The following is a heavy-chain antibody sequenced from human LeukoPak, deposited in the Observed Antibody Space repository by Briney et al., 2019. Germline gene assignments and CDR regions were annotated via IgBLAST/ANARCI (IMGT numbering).Heavy chain of an antibody. CDR3: AKAAPGGSSWYHYYYYGMDV. J-gene: IGHJ6*02. V-gene: IGHV3-43*02. Sequence: AGGSLRPSWAASGLTFDVYAMHGVRQAPGKGLEWVSLISGDGGSTYYADSVKGRFTISRDNSKNSLYLQMNSLRTEDTALYYCAKAAPGGSSWYHYYYYGMDVWGQGTTVTVSS. D-gene: IGHD6-13*01. CDR2: ISGDGGST. CDR1: GLTFDVYA.